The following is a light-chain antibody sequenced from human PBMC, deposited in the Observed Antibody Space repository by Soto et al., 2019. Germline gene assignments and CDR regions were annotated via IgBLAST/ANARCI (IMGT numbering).Light chain of an antibody. J-gene: IGLJ3*02. CDR2: TNN. Sequence: QSVLTQPPSASGTPGQRVVISCSGSNSNIGTYTVNWYQQLPGTAPRLLIYTNNQRPSGVPDRFFGSKSGTSASLAISGLQSEDEADYYCATWDDRLTGWVFGGGTKLTVL. CDR1: NSNIGTYT. V-gene: IGLV1-44*01. CDR3: ATWDDRLTGWV.